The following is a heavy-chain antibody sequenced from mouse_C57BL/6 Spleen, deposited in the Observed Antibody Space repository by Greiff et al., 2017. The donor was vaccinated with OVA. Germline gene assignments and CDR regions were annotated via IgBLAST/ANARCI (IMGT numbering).Heavy chain of an antibody. CDR2: ILPGSGST. D-gene: IGHD2-3*01. CDR3: ARYPYDGYYVEDAMDY. J-gene: IGHJ4*01. Sequence: VQLQQSGAELMKPGASVKLSCKATGYTFTGYWIEWVKQRPGHGLEWIGEILPGSGSTNYNEKFKGKATFTADTSSNTAYMQLSSLTTEDSAIYYCARYPYDGYYVEDAMDYWGQGTSVTVSS. V-gene: IGHV1-9*01. CDR1: GYTFTGYW.